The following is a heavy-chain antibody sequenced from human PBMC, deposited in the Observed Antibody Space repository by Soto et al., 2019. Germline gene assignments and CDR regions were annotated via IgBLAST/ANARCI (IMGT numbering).Heavy chain of an antibody. CDR2: IYYSGST. J-gene: IGHJ6*02. CDR3: ARGKFYLGESYYYGMDV. V-gene: IGHV4-31*03. D-gene: IGHD3-16*01. Sequence: SETLSLTCTVSGGSISSGGYYWSWIRQHPGKGLEWIGYIYYSGSTYYSPSLKSRVTISVDTSKNQFSLKLSSVTAADTAVYYCARGKFYLGESYYYGMDVWGQGTKVTVSS. CDR1: GGSISSGGYY.